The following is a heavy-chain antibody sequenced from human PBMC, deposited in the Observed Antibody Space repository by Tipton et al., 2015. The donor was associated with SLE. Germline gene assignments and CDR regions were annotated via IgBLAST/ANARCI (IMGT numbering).Heavy chain of an antibody. Sequence: SLRLSCTASGFTFGDYAMSWVRQVPGKGLEWVGFIRSKAYGGTTEYAASVKGRFTISRDDSKSIAYLQMNSLKTEDTAVYYCTRLAIVVVITSYFDYWGQGTLVTVSS. CDR3: TRLAIVVVITSYFDY. J-gene: IGHJ4*02. CDR2: IRSKAYGGTT. V-gene: IGHV3-49*04. D-gene: IGHD3-22*01. CDR1: GFTFGDYA.